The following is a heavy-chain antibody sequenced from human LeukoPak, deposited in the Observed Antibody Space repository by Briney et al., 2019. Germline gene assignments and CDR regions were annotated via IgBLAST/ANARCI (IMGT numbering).Heavy chain of an antibody. CDR1: GYSFTSYW. CDR2: IDPSDSYT. D-gene: IGHD1-1*01. J-gene: IGHJ6*04. V-gene: IGHV5-10-1*01. Sequence: GESLRISCKASGYSFTSYWISCVRQMPGKGLEWMGRIDPSDSYTNYSPSFQGHVTISADKSINTAYLHWSSLRASDTAMYYCALTTEDYYYGMDVWGKGTTVTVSS. CDR3: ALTTEDYYYGMDV.